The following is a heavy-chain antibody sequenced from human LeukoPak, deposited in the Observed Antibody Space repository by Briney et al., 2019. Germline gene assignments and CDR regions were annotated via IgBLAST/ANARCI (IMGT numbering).Heavy chain of an antibody. V-gene: IGHV1-69*05. CDR2: IIPTFGTA. CDR1: GGTFSSYA. D-gene: IGHD3-22*01. J-gene: IGHJ6*03. CDR3: ARGRVPGTMIVVVRNYYMDV. Sequence: GSSVKVSCKASGGTFSSYAISWVRQAPGQGLEWMGGIIPTFGTANYAQKFQGRVTITTDESTSTAYMELSSLRSEDTAVYYCARGRVPGTMIVVVRNYYMDVWGKGTTVTVSS.